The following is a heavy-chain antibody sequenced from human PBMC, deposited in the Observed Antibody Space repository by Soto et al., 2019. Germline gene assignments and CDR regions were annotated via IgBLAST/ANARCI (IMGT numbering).Heavy chain of an antibody. D-gene: IGHD1-1*01. CDR3: ARGRYGDY. CDR1: GYAFTTYG. Sequence: QVHLVQSGAEVKKPGASVKVSCKGSGYAFTTYGITWVRQAHGQGLEWMGWISAHNGNTNYAQKLQGRVTVTRDTATSTAYMELRIRRSDDTAVYYCARGRYGDYWGQGALVTVSS. CDR2: ISAHNGNT. J-gene: IGHJ4*02. V-gene: IGHV1-18*01.